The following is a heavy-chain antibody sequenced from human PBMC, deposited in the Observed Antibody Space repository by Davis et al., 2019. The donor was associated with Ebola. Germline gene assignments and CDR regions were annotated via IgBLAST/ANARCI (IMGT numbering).Heavy chain of an antibody. CDR3: AKLGYCSSTSCPNYYYYGMDV. Sequence: GESLKISCAASGFTFSGSAMHWVRQASGKGLEWVGRIRSKANSYATAYAASVKGRFTISRDDSKNTAYLQMNSLRAEDTAVYYCAKLGYCSSTSCPNYYYYGMDVWGQGTTVTVSS. V-gene: IGHV3-73*01. D-gene: IGHD2-2*01. J-gene: IGHJ6*02. CDR2: IRSKANSYAT. CDR1: GFTFSGSA.